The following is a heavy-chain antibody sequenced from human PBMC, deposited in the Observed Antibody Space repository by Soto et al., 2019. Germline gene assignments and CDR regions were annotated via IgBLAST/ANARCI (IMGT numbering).Heavy chain of an antibody. CDR1: GGSISGYF. V-gene: IGHV4-59*01. CDR3: ARDKAGTTLNYYFGMDV. Sequence: PSETLSLTCTVSGGSISGYFLSWIRQPPGKGLEWIGYTHYSGSGIYNPSLKSRVTISVDTSKNQFSLKLNSVTSADTALYFCARDKAGTTLNYYFGMDVWGQGTTVTVYS. CDR2: THYSGSG. J-gene: IGHJ6*02. D-gene: IGHD1-7*01.